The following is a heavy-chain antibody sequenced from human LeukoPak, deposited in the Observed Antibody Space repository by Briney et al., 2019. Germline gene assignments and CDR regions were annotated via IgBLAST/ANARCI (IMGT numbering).Heavy chain of an antibody. D-gene: IGHD3-22*01. Sequence: SETLSLTCAVYGGSFSGYYWSWIRQPPGKGLEWIGYIYYSGSTNYNPSLKSRVTISVDTSKNQFSLKLSSVTAADTAVYYCAGSGYYPTPDYWGQGTLVTVSS. CDR2: IYYSGST. CDR1: GGSFSGYY. J-gene: IGHJ4*02. CDR3: AGSGYYPTPDY. V-gene: IGHV4-59*01.